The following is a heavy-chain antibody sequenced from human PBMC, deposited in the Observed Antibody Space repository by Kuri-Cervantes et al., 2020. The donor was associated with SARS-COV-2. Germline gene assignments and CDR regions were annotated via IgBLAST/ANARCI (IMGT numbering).Heavy chain of an antibody. CDR3: ASGAAPGRKGAYYFDF. V-gene: IGHV1-3*01. CDR2: INGGNGNT. Sequence: ASVTVSCKASGYTFPNFAIHWVRQAPGQRPEWMGWINGGNGNTKYSQIFQGRGAITRDTSANVTFLDLNSLKSEDSTVYFFASGAAPGRKGAYYFDFWGQGTLVTCYS. CDR1: GYTFPNFA. J-gene: IGHJ4*02. D-gene: IGHD6-13*01.